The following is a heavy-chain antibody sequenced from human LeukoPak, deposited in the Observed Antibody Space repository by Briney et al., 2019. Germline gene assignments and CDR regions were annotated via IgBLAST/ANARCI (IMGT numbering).Heavy chain of an antibody. Sequence: GGSLRLSCAASGFTFSSYAMHWVRQAPGKGLEYVSAISSNGGSTYYANSVKGRFTISRDNSKNTLYLQMGSLRAEDMAVYYCARADYGGNTQFDYWGQGTLVTVSS. J-gene: IGHJ4*02. CDR1: GFTFSSYA. CDR3: ARADYGGNTQFDY. V-gene: IGHV3-64*01. D-gene: IGHD4-23*01. CDR2: ISSNGGST.